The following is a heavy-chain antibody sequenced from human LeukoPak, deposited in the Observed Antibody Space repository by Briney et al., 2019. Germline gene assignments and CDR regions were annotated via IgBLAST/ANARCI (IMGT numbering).Heavy chain of an antibody. Sequence: ASVKVSCKVSGYTLTELAMHWVRHAPGKGLEWIGGFDPEKGETIYTQQLQGRLTMTEDTSTDTAYMELSSLTSEDTAVYYCATPLGPLGLIPYYFDYWGQGTLVTVSS. CDR3: ATPLGPLGLIPYYFDY. J-gene: IGHJ4*02. CDR1: GYTLTELA. CDR2: FDPEKGET. D-gene: IGHD2-21*01. V-gene: IGHV1-24*01.